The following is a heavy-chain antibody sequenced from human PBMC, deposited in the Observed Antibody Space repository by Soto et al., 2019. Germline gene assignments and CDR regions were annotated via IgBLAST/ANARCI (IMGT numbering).Heavy chain of an antibody. CDR1: GGSISSGGYY. CDR2: IYYSGST. J-gene: IGHJ5*02. V-gene: IGHV4-31*03. D-gene: IGHD5-18*01. Sequence: QVQLQESGPGLVKPSQTLSLTCTFSGGSISSGGYYWSWIRQHPGKGLEWIGYIYYSGSTYYNPSLKSRVTISVDTSKNQFSLKLSSVTAADTAVYYCARGWIPLWYPWFDPWGQGTLVTVSS. CDR3: ARGWIPLWYPWFDP.